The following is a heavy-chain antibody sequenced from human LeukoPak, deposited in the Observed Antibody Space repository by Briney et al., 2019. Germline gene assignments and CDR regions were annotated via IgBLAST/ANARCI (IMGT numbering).Heavy chain of an antibody. CDR3: ARDSTYYDILTGYYNRNPSDY. J-gene: IGHJ4*02. D-gene: IGHD3-9*01. V-gene: IGHV1-69*01. CDR1: GGTFSSYA. CDR2: IIPIFGTA. Sequence: ASVKVSCKASGGTFSSYAISWVRQAPGQGLEWMGGIIPIFGTANYAQKFQGRVTITADESTSTAYMELSSLRSEDTAVYYCARDSTYYDILTGYYNRNPSDYWGQRTLVTVSS.